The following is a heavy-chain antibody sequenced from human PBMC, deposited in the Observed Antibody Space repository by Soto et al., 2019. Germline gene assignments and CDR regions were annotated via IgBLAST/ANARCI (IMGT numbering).Heavy chain of an antibody. Sequence: QVQLVQSGAEVKKPGSSMKVSCKASGGTFNSYDINWVRQAPGQGLEWMGGIIPIVETPKYAQKFQGRVTTTSDESTNTVYMELSSLRSEDTAMYYCARLSRPNYYDTSGFFKANGFDPWGQGTLVTVSS. D-gene: IGHD3-22*01. CDR2: IIPIVETP. CDR1: GGTFNSYD. J-gene: IGHJ5*02. V-gene: IGHV1-69*01. CDR3: ARLSRPNYYDTSGFFKANGFDP.